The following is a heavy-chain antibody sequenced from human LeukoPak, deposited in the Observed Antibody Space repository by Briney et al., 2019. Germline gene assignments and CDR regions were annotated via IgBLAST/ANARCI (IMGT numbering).Heavy chain of an antibody. V-gene: IGHV3-9*01. D-gene: IGHD1-26*01. Sequence: GGSLRLSCAASGFTFDDYAMHWVRQAPGKGLEWVSGISWNSGSIGYADSVKGRFTISRDNAKNSLYLQMNSLRAEDTAVYYCARESHRWDFDYWGQGTLVTVSS. CDR2: ISWNSGSI. J-gene: IGHJ4*02. CDR1: GFTFDDYA. CDR3: ARESHRWDFDY.